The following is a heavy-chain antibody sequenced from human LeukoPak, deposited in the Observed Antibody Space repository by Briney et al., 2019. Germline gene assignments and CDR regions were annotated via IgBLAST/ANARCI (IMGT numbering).Heavy chain of an antibody. V-gene: IGHV4-61*02. CDR2: ISSSGST. D-gene: IGHD5-18*01. J-gene: IGHJ6*03. CDR1: GDSISSGDYY. CDR3: ARTTEGGYSYGYFYYYYMDV. Sequence: SETLSLTCTVSGDSISSGDYYWSWIRQPAGKGLEWIGRISSSGSTNYNPSLKSRVTISVDTPKNQFSLKLSSVTAADTAVYYCARTTEGGYSYGYFYYYYMDVWGKGTTVTISS.